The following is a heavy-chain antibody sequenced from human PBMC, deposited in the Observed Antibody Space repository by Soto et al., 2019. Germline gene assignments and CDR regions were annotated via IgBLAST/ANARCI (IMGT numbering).Heavy chain of an antibody. Sequence: ASVKVSCKASGYTFTSYAMHWVRQAPGQRLEWMGWINAGNGNTKYSQKFQGRVTITRDTSASTAYMELSSLRSEDTAVYYCARQYSGYDCPDYWGQGTLVTVSS. J-gene: IGHJ4*02. CDR3: ARQYSGYDCPDY. V-gene: IGHV1-3*01. D-gene: IGHD5-12*01. CDR1: GYTFTSYA. CDR2: INAGNGNT.